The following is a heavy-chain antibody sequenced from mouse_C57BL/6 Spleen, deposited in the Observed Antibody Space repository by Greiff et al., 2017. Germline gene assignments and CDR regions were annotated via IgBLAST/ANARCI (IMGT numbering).Heavy chain of an antibody. CDR2: INPSSGYT. CDR3: TSSYYGNYYFDY. Sequence: VQLQQSGAELAKPGASVKLSCKASGYTFTSYWMHWVKQRPGQGLEWIGYINPSSGYTKYNQKFKDKATLTADKSSSTAYMQLSSLTYEDSAVYYCTSSYYGNYYFDYWGQGTTRTVSS. J-gene: IGHJ2*01. V-gene: IGHV1-7*01. CDR1: GYTFTSYW. D-gene: IGHD2-10*01.